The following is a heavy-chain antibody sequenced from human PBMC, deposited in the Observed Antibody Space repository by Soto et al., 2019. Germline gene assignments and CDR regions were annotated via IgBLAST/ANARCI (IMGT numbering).Heavy chain of an antibody. CDR3: ARETYGDFCY. V-gene: IGHV1-18*01. Sequence: QVQLVQSGVEVKKPGASVKVSCKASGYTFTSYGITWVRQAPGQGLEWMGRISTYNGFTNYAQNLQGRVTMTTDTSTNTAYMELRSLRSDDTAVYYCARETYGDFCYWGQGTLVTVSS. CDR2: ISTYNGFT. J-gene: IGHJ4*02. CDR1: GYTFTSYG. D-gene: IGHD2-21*02.